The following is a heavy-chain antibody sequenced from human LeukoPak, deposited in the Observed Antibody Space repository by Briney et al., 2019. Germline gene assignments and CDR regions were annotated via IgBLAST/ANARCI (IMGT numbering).Heavy chain of an antibody. J-gene: IGHJ4*02. CDR2: ISWDSGSI. CDR3: AKDRAGDSGSFFDY. CDR1: GFTFDDYA. Sequence: GGSLRLSCAASGFTFDDYAMHWVRQAPGKGLEWVSGISWDSGSIGYADSVKGRFTISRDNAKNSLYLQVNSLRAEDTALYYCAKDRAGDSGSFFDYWGQGTLVTVSS. V-gene: IGHV3-9*01. D-gene: IGHD1-26*01.